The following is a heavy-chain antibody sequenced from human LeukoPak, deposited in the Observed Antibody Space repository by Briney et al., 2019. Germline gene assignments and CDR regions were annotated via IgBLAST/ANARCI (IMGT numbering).Heavy chain of an antibody. CDR3: ARGSYGDPFDY. Sequence: SETLSLTCTVSGGSISSGDYYWSWIRQPPGKGLEWIGRIYYSGSTSYNPSLKSRVTISVDTSKNQFSLKLTSVTAADTAVYYCARGSYGDPFDYWGQGTLVTVSS. CDR1: GGSISSGDYY. J-gene: IGHJ4*02. D-gene: IGHD4-17*01. CDR2: IYYSGST. V-gene: IGHV4-39*07.